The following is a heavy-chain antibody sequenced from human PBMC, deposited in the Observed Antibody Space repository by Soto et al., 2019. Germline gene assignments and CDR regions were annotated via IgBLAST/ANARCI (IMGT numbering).Heavy chain of an antibody. CDR1: GYTFTSYG. CDR2: TSAYKGNT. CDR3: ARRQWLVGGYYYGMDV. Sequence: QVQLVQSGAEVKKPGASVKVSCKASGYTFTSYGISWVRQAPGQGLEWMGWTSAYKGNTNYAQKLQGSVTMTTDTSTSTAYMELRSLRSDDTAVYYGARRQWLVGGYYYGMDVWGQGTTVTVSS. D-gene: IGHD6-19*01. V-gene: IGHV1-18*01. J-gene: IGHJ6*02.